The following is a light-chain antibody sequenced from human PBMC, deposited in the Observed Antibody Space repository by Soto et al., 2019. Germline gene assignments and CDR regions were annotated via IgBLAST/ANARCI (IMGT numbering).Light chain of an antibody. V-gene: IGLV2-14*01. Sequence: QSVLTQPASVSGSPGQSITISCTGTSSDVGGYNYVSWYQQHPGKAPKLMIYDVSNRPSGVSNRFSGSKSGNTASLTISGLQAEDEADYYYSSYTSSSTLDVFGGGTKLTVL. CDR1: SSDVGGYNY. J-gene: IGLJ3*02. CDR3: SSYTSSSTLDV. CDR2: DVS.